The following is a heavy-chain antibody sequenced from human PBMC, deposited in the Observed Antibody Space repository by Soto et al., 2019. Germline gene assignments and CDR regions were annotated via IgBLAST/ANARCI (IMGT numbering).Heavy chain of an antibody. V-gene: IGHV4-30-4*01. CDR1: GGSISSGDYY. CDR2: IYYSGRT. D-gene: IGHD5-18*01. J-gene: IGHJ3*02. Sequence: QVQLQESGPGLVKPSETLSLACTVSGGSISSGDYYWSWIRQPPGKGLEYIGYIYYSGRTFSNPSLKSRVSISLDTSKNQFSLKLSSVTAADTAVYYCTRSRRGYAFDIWGRGTMVTVSS. CDR3: TRSRRGYAFDI.